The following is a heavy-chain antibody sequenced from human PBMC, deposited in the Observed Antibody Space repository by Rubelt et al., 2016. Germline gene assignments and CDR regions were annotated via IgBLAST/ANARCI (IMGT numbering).Heavy chain of an antibody. J-gene: IGHJ4*02. Sequence: EVLLVQSGGGLVEPGGSLRLSCAASGFSFNTYAMTWVRQAPGKGLDWVSSISGSGGSTYYADSVKGRFSISRNNSKNTLYLQMNSLRAEDTAVYYCAKIPGRGEEYNFDYWGQGTLVTVSS. V-gene: IGHV3-23*04. CDR2: ISGSGGST. CDR3: AKIPGRGEEYNFDY. D-gene: IGHD7-27*01. CDR1: GFSFNTYA.